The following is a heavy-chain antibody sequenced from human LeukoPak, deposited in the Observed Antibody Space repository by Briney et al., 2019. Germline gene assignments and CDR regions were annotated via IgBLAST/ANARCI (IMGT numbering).Heavy chain of an antibody. D-gene: IGHD2-8*01. J-gene: IGHJ4*02. CDR1: GFTFSSYS. Sequence: GGSLRLSCAASGFTFSSYSMTWVRQAPGKGLEWVSSISSSSYIYYADSVKGRFTISRDNAKNSLYLQMNSLRAEDTAVYYCARDSVLTRFDYWGQGTLVTVSS. CDR3: ARDSVLTRFDY. V-gene: IGHV3-21*01. CDR2: ISSSSYI.